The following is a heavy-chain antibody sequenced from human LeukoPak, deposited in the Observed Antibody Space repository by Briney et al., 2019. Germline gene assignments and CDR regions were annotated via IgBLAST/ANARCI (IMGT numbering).Heavy chain of an antibody. CDR3: ARDRSGYANDAFDF. CDR2: LSCGGTNK. V-gene: IGHV3-30-3*01. CDR1: GFTFSDYA. Sequence: HSGGSLRLSCAASGFTFSDYAMHWVRQAPGKGLEWVAVLSCGGTNKYYADSVKGRFTISRDNSKNTMFLQMNSLRAEDTAVYHCARDRSGYANDAFDFWGQGTMVTVSS. D-gene: IGHD3-3*01. J-gene: IGHJ3*01.